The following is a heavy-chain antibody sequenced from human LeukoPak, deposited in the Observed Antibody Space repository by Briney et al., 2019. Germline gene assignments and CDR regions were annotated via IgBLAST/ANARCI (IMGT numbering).Heavy chain of an antibody. CDR3: ARVPRYSRSWYSGAFDI. D-gene: IGHD6-13*01. V-gene: IGHV7-4-1*02. CDR2: INTNTGNP. J-gene: IGHJ3*02. Sequence: ASVKVSCKASGYTFTSYAMNWVRQAPGQGLEWMGWINTNTGNPTYAQGFTGRFVFSLDTSVSTAYLQISSLKAEDTAVYYCARVPRYSRSWYSGAFDIWGQGTMVTVSS. CDR1: GYTFTSYA.